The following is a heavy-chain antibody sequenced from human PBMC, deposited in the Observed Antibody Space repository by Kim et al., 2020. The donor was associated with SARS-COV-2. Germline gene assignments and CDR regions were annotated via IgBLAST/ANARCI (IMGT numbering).Heavy chain of an antibody. CDR2: IYYSGST. D-gene: IGHD3-10*01. V-gene: IGHV4-59*01. Sequence: SETLSLTCTVSGGSISSYYWSWIRQPPGKGLEWIGYIYYSGSTNYNPSLKSRVTISVDTSKNQFSLKLSSVTAADTAVYYCARIKLGHNKNPLLWFGELPYYFDYWGQGTLVTVSS. CDR1: GGSISSYY. J-gene: IGHJ4*02. CDR3: ARIKLGHNKNPLLWFGELPYYFDY.